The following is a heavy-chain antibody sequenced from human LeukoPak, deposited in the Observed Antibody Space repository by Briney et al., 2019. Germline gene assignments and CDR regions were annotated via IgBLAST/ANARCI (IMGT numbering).Heavy chain of an antibody. CDR3: ARKYYDFWSAKYNWFDP. J-gene: IGHJ5*02. CDR2: MHYSGTT. V-gene: IGHV4-61*08. D-gene: IGHD3-3*01. Sequence: NTSETLSLTCSVSGGSISGGSISGYHWSWIRQPPGKGLEVIAYMHYSGTTHYNPSLKSRVSISVDTSKNQFSLKLSSVTAADTAVYYCARKYYDFWSAKYNWFDPWGQGTLVTVSS. CDR1: GGSISGGSISGYH.